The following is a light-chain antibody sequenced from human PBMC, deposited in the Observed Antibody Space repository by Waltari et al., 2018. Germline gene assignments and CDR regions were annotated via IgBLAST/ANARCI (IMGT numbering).Light chain of an antibody. CDR3: LSYSGRSDYV. V-gene: IGLV2-23*02. J-gene: IGLJ1*01. CDR2: GVS. CDR1: STNVGGYNL. Sequence: QSALTQPASVSGSPGQAITISCTGTSTNVGGYNLVSWYRQYPGKAPAWMIFGVSERPSGISNRLSGSKSGNTATLTISGLQAEDEADYYCLSYSGRSDYVFGTGTRV.